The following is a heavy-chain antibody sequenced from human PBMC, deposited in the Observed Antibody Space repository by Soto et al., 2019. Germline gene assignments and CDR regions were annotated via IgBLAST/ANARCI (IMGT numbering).Heavy chain of an antibody. CDR3: AKSKGGTSTWPED. CDR1: GFIFKDYA. D-gene: IGHD2-2*01. CDR2: ISSGGST. J-gene: IGHJ4*02. Sequence: EVQLVESGGGLVQPGGSLRLSCEASGFIFKDYAMTWVRQAPGAGLEWVSTISSGGSTFYAESVRGRFTISRDNSKNTLYLQVNSLKTDDTAVYFCAKSKGGTSTWPEDWGQGSLVTVSS. V-gene: IGHV3-23*04.